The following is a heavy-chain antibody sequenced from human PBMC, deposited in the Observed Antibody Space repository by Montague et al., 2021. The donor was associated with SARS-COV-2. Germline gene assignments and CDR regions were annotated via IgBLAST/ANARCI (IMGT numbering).Heavy chain of an antibody. D-gene: IGHD3-22*01. J-gene: IGHJ4*02. CDR2: ISSSGSTI. Sequence: SLRLSCAASGFTFSDYYMSWIRQAPGKGLEWASYISSSGSTIYYXDSVKGRFTISRDNAKNSLYLQMNSLRAEDTAVYYCARESAYDSSGYTFDYWGQGTLVTVSS. V-gene: IGHV3-11*01. CDR3: ARESAYDSSGYTFDY. CDR1: GFTFSDYY.